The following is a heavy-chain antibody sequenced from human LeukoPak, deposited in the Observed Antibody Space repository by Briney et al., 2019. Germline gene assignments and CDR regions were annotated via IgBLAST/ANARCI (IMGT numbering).Heavy chain of an antibody. D-gene: IGHD6-19*01. CDR1: GFTLSSYA. CDR3: AKSSDYSSGWFDAFDI. V-gene: IGHV3-23*01. J-gene: IGHJ3*02. Sequence: PGGSLRLSCAASGFTLSSYAMSWVRQAPGKGLEWVSGISGSGGRTYYADSVKGRLTISRDNSKNTLYLQMNSLRAEDTAVYYCAKSSDYSSGWFDAFDIWGQGTLVTVSS. CDR2: ISGSGGRT.